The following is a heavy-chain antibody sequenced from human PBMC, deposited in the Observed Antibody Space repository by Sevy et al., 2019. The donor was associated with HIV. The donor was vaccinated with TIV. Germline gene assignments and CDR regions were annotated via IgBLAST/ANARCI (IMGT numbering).Heavy chain of an antibody. CDR3: ARDWGTPAAHYWYFDL. CDR1: AVSITDYY. D-gene: IGHD2-2*01. CDR2: IHYTGGT. V-gene: IGHV4-59*01. J-gene: IGHJ2*01. Sequence: SETLSLTCTVSAVSITDYYWSWIRQPPGKGLEWIANIHYTGGTNYKPSLQSRVTISVDTSKNQFSLKLNSVTAADTAVYYCARDWGTPAAHYWYFDLWGRGTLVTVSS.